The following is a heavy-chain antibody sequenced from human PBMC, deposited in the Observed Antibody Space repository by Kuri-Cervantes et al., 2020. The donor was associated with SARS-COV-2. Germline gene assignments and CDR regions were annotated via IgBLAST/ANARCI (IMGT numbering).Heavy chain of an antibody. D-gene: IGHD4-11*01. CDR2: ISSSSSYI. V-gene: IGHV3-21*01. CDR3: ARVTTVTEGY. Sequence: GESLKISCAASGFTFSSYSMNWVRQAPGKGLEWVSSISSSSSYIYYADSVKGRFTISRDNAKNSLYLQMNSLRAEDTAVYYCARVTTVTEGYWGQGTRVTVSS. CDR1: GFTFSSYS. J-gene: IGHJ4*02.